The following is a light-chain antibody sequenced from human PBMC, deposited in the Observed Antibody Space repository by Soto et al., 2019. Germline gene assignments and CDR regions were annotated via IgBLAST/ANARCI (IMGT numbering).Light chain of an antibody. V-gene: IGLV2-8*01. CDR3: SSYAGSNNFV. CDR1: RSDVGVYNY. J-gene: IGLJ1*01. CDR2: EVS. Sequence: QSALTQPPSASGFPGQSVTVSCTGTRSDVGVYNYVSWYRQHPGKAPRLLIYEVSKRPSGVPDRFSGSKSGNTASLTVSGLQAEDEADYYCSSYAGSNNFVFGTGTKLTVL.